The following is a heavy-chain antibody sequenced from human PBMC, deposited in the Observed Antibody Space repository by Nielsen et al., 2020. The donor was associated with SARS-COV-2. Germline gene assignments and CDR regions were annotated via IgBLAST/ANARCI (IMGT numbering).Heavy chain of an antibody. J-gene: IGHJ6*02. CDR3: ASVGYCSGGSCYGYYYGMDV. Sequence: GGSLRLSCAASGFTFDDYGMSWVRQAPGKGLEWVSGINWNGGSTGYADSVKGRFTISRDNAKNSLYLQMNSLRAEDTALYHCASVGYCSGGSCYGYYYGMDVWGQGTTVTVSS. D-gene: IGHD2-15*01. V-gene: IGHV3-20*01. CDR2: INWNGGST. CDR1: GFTFDDYG.